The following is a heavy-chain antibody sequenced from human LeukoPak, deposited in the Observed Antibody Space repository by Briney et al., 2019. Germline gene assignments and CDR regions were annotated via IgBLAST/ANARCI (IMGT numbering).Heavy chain of an antibody. CDR2: IKQDGSEK. CDR3: ARDSRSGDFWNGTFDY. V-gene: IGHV3-7*01. D-gene: IGHD3-3*01. Sequence: SGGSLRLSCAASGFTISSYWMSWVRQAPGKGLEWVANIKQDGSEKYYVDSVKGRFTISRDNAKNSLYLQMNSLRAEDTAVYYCARDSRSGDFWNGTFDYWGQGTLVTVSS. J-gene: IGHJ4*02. CDR1: GFTISSYW.